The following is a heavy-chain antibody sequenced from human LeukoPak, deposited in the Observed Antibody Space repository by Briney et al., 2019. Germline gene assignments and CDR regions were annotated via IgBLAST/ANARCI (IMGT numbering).Heavy chain of an antibody. J-gene: IGHJ6*02. CDR2: INHSGST. V-gene: IGHV4-34*01. Sequence: PSETLSLTCAVYGGSFSGYYWSWIRQPPGKGLEWIGEINHSGSTNYNPSLKSRVTISVDTSKNQFSLKLNSVTAADTAVYYCARGPRQWLVSGYYYYGMDVWGQGTTVTVSS. CDR1: GGSFSGYY. CDR3: ARGPRQWLVSGYYYYGMDV. D-gene: IGHD6-19*01.